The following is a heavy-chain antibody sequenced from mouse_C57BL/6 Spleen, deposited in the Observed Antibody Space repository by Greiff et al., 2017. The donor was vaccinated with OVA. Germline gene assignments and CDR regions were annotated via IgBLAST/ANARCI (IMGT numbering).Heavy chain of an antibody. J-gene: IGHJ4*01. CDR3: TTDYGSSYGAMDY. D-gene: IGHD1-1*01. V-gene: IGHV14-4*01. Sequence: VQLKESGAELVRPGASVKLSCTASGFNIKDDYMHWVKQRPEQGLEWIGWIDPENGDTEYASKFQGKATITADTSSNTAYLQLSSLTSEDTAVYYCTTDYGSSYGAMDYWGQGTSVTVSS. CDR1: GFNIKDDY. CDR2: IDPENGDT.